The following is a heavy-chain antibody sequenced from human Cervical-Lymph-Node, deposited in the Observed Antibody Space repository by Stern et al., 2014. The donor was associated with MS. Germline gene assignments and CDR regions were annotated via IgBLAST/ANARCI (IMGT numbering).Heavy chain of an antibody. V-gene: IGHV7-4-1*02. J-gene: IGHJ6*02. CDR3: ARLGAVPRYGMDV. D-gene: IGHD7-27*01. CDR1: GYTFTSYA. CDR2: INTNTGKP. Sequence: QVQLVQSGSELKKPGASVKVSCKASGYTFTSYAMNWVRQAPGQGLEWMGWINTNTGKPKYGQCFPRRFVFSLDTSVSTAYLQISSLKAEDTAVYYCARLGAVPRYGMDVWGQGTTVTVSS.